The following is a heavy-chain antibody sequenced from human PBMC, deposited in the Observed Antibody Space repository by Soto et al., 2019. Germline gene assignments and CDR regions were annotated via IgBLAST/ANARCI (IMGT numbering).Heavy chain of an antibody. CDR2: ISGSGGSR. D-gene: IGHD3-10*01. V-gene: IGHV3-23*01. CDR3: AIAAALWFGERGFDY. CDR1: GFTFSSHA. Sequence: EVQLLESGGALVQPGESLRLSCAASGFTFSSHAMSWVHQAPGKGLEWVSSISGSGGSRYYADSVKGRFTIARDNSKNTLYLQMNSLRGEDTAIYYCAIAAALWFGERGFDYWGQGTLVTVSS. J-gene: IGHJ4*02.